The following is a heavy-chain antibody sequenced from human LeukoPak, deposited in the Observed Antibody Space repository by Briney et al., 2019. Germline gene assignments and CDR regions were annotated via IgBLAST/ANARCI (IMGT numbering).Heavy chain of an antibody. D-gene: IGHD1-26*01. V-gene: IGHV4-59*08. J-gene: IGHJ3*02. CDR1: GGSISSYY. Sequence: SETLSLTCTVSGGSISSYYWSWIRQPPGKGLEWIGYIYYSGSTNYNPSLKSRVTISVDTSKNQFSLKLSSVTAADTAVYYCARRLGLWELRIDAFDIWGQGTMVTVSS. CDR3: ARRLGLWELRIDAFDI. CDR2: IYYSGST.